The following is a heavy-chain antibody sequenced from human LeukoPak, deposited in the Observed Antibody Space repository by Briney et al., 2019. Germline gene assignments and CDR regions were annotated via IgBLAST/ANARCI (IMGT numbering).Heavy chain of an antibody. CDR2: INTDGSST. Sequence: GGSLRLSCAASGFIFSSYWMHWVRHAPGKGLAWVSRINTDGSSTSYADSVKGRFTISRDNAKNTLYLQMNSLRAEDTAVYYCARDSETMVRGQGTLVTVSS. V-gene: IGHV3-74*01. CDR3: ARDSETMV. J-gene: IGHJ4*02. CDR1: GFIFSSYW. D-gene: IGHD3-10*01.